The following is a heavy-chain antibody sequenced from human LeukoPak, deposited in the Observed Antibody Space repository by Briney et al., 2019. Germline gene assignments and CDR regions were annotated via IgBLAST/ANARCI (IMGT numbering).Heavy chain of an antibody. D-gene: IGHD1-7*01. CDR2: ISAYNGNT. CDR1: GYTFTSYG. J-gene: IGHJ4*02. CDR3: ARDLVALETRSHFEGNYHFDY. V-gene: IGHV1-18*01. Sequence: ASVKVSCEASGYTFTSYGISWVRQAPGQGLEWMGWISAYNGNTNYAQKLQGRVTMTTDTSTSTAYMELRSLRSDDTAVYYCARDLVALETRSHFEGNYHFDYWGQGTLVTVSS.